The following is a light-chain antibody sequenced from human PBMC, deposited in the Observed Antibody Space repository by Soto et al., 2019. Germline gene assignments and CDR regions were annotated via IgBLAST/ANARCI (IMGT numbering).Light chain of an antibody. Sequence: QSALTQPASVSGSPGQSITISCTGTSSDVGAYTFVSWDQQHPDKVPKLMIFDVSRRPSGVSDRFSGSKSGNTASLTISGLQPEAEADYYCSSYTSSSTHVFGSGTKLTVL. CDR1: SSDVGAYTF. CDR2: DVS. V-gene: IGLV2-14*03. J-gene: IGLJ1*01. CDR3: SSYTSSSTHV.